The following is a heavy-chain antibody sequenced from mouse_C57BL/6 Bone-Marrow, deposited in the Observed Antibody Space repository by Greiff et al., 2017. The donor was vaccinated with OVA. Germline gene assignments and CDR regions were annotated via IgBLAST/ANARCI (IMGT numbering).Heavy chain of an antibody. Sequence: HLQQSGAELVRPGASVKLSCTASGFNIKDDYMHWVKQRPEQGLEWIGWIDPENGDTEYASKFQGKATITADTSSNTAYLQLSSLTSEDTAVYYCTTGSSGYGYWGQGTTLTVSS. CDR2: IDPENGDT. CDR3: TTGSSGYGY. V-gene: IGHV14-4*01. J-gene: IGHJ2*01. D-gene: IGHD3-2*02. CDR1: GFNIKDDY.